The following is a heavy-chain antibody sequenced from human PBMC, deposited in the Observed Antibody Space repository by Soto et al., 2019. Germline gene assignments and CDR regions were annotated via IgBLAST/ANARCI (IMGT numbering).Heavy chain of an antibody. J-gene: IGHJ4*02. D-gene: IGHD1-26*01. CDR2: IIPIFGTA. Sequence: SVKVSCKASGGTFSSDAISWVRQAPGQGLEWMGGIIPIFGTANYAQKFQGRVTITADESTSTAYMELSSLRSEDTAVYYCARDRGGSSYFDYWGQGTLVTVSS. CDR3: ARDRGGSSYFDY. CDR1: GGTFSSDA. V-gene: IGHV1-69*13.